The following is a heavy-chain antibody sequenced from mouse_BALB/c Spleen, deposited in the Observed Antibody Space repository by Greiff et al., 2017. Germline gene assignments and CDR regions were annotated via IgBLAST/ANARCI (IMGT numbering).Heavy chain of an antibody. Sequence: VQVVESGPGLVAPSQSLSITCTVSGFSLTSYGVHWVRQPPGKGLEWLGVIWAGGSTNYNSALMSRLSISKDNSKSQVFLKMNSLQTDDTAMYYCARDRKYGNSYYAMDYWGQGTSVTVSS. V-gene: IGHV2-9*02. J-gene: IGHJ4*01. D-gene: IGHD2-10*02. CDR2: IWAGGST. CDR3: ARDRKYGNSYYAMDY. CDR1: GFSLTSYG.